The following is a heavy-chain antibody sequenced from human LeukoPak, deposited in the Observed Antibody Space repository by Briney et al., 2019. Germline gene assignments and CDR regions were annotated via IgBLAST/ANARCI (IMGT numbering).Heavy chain of an antibody. CDR1: GYTFTSYG. D-gene: IGHD4-17*01. J-gene: IGHJ4*02. V-gene: IGHV1-18*03. Sequence: ASVKVSCKASGYTFTSYGISWVRQAPGQGLEWMGWISAYNGNTNYAQKFQGRVTMTRDTSTSTVYMYLSSLRSEDMAVYYCARDSLYGVVDYWGQGTLVTVSS. CDR3: ARDSLYGVVDY. CDR2: ISAYNGNT.